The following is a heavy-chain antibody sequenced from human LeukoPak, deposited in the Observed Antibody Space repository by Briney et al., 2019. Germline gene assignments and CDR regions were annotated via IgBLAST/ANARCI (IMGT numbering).Heavy chain of an antibody. Sequence: ASVKVSCKTSGYTFSDYYIHWIRQAPGQGLEWVGWINPNSGDTDYAQKFQGRVTVTRDTSISTAYMELSRLRSDDTAVYYCARGLTGYYNYYYYYMDVWGKGTTVTVSS. J-gene: IGHJ6*03. CDR3: ARGLTGYYNYYYYYMDV. CDR2: INPNSGDT. V-gene: IGHV1-2*02. D-gene: IGHD3-9*01. CDR1: GYTFSDYY.